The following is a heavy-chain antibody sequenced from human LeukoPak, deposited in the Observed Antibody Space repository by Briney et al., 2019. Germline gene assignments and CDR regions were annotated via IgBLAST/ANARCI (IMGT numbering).Heavy chain of an antibody. Sequence: GGSLRLSCAPSGFTFSSYAMGWVRQAPGKGLEWVLAVRGGNDNTHYADSVKGRFTIYRDYSKNTLYLQMNSLRAEDTALYYCAKVAYYYGSGSYFQAYFDYWGQGTLVTVSS. CDR3: AKVAYYYGSGSYFQAYFDY. D-gene: IGHD3-10*01. V-gene: IGHV3-23*01. CDR2: VRGGNDNT. J-gene: IGHJ4*02. CDR1: GFTFSSYA.